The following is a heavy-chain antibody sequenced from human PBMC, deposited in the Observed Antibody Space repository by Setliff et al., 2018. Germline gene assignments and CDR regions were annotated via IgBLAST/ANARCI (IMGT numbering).Heavy chain of an antibody. D-gene: IGHD3-22*01. J-gene: IGHJ2*01. CDR1: GGSINSGDYF. V-gene: IGHV4-31*03. CDR3: ARDGSYYDRGGNRTWFFDL. CDR2: IYYTGST. Sequence: SETLSLTCTVSGGSINSGDYFWSWFRQLPGKGLEWIGYIYYTGSTHYNTSLKSRLTMSVDTSKNQFSLNLKSVTAADTAVYFCARDGSYYDRGGNRTWFFDLWGRGTLVTVSS.